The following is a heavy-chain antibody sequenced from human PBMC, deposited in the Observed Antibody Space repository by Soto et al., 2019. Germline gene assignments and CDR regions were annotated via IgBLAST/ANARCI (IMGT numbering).Heavy chain of an antibody. CDR3: ARDQGAAAGGDYYCYSGMNV. V-gene: IGHV3-53*01. Sequence: GGSLRLSCAASGFTVSSNYMSWVRQAPGKGLEWVSVIYSGGSTYYADSVKGRFTISRDNSKNTLYLQMNSLRAEDTAVYYCARDQGAAAGGDYYCYSGMNVWGQGTTVTVSS. D-gene: IGHD2-15*01. CDR2: IYSGGST. CDR1: GFTVSSNY. J-gene: IGHJ6*02.